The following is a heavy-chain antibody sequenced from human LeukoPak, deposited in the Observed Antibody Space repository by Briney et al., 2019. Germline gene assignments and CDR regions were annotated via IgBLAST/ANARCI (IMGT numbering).Heavy chain of an antibody. Sequence: PGGSLRLSCAASGFTFSSYSMNWVRQAPGKGLEWVSSISSSSSYIYYADSVKGRFTISRDNAKNSLYLQMNSLRAEDTAVYYCARDHDYYGSGASPWGQGTLVTVSS. CDR1: GFTFSSYS. CDR2: ISSSSSYI. CDR3: ARDHDYYGSGASP. V-gene: IGHV3-21*01. J-gene: IGHJ5*02. D-gene: IGHD3-10*01.